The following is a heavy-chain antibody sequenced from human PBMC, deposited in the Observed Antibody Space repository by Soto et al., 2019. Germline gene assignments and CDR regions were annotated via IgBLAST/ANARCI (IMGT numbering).Heavy chain of an antibody. V-gene: IGHV3-33*01. Sequence: LRLSCAASGFIFSNFGMHWVRQAPGKGLEWVAVIWYDGSNEYYADSVKGRFTISKDNSKNTLYLQMNSLRAEDTAVYYCARDDIPGRAVATYGMDVWGQGTTVTVSS. J-gene: IGHJ6*02. D-gene: IGHD6-19*01. CDR2: IWYDGSNE. CDR3: ARDDIPGRAVATYGMDV. CDR1: GFIFSNFG.